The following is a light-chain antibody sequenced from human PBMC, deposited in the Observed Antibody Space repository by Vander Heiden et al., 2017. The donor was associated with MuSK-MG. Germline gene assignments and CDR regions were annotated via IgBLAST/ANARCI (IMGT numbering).Light chain of an antibody. CDR3: QQYEAYPLT. J-gene: IGKJ4*01. Sequence: DIQMTQSPSTLSESVGDRVTITCRASQSINNRLAWFQQKPGNAPRLLISKASNLESGVPSRFSGSSFGTEFTLTISSLQPDDFATYHCQQYEAYPLTFGGGTKLEI. CDR1: QSINNR. V-gene: IGKV1-5*03. CDR2: KAS.